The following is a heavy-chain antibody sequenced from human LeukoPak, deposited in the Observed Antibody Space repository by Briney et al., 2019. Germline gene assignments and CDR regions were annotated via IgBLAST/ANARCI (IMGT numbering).Heavy chain of an antibody. V-gene: IGHV4-38-2*01. CDR2: IYYSGST. CDR3: ARPTQEYCSSTSCYQHWYFDL. Sequence: SETLSLTCAVSGYSISINYYWGWIRQPPGKGLEWIGSIYYSGSTYYNPSLKSRVTISVDTSKNQFSLKLSSVTAADTAVYYCARPTQEYCSSTSCYQHWYFDLWGRGTLVTVSS. J-gene: IGHJ2*01. CDR1: GYSISINYY. D-gene: IGHD2-2*01.